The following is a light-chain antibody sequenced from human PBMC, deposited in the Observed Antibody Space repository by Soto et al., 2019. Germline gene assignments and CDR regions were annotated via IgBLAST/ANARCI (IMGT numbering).Light chain of an antibody. J-gene: IGLJ3*02. V-gene: IGLV1-40*01. Sequence: QSVLTQPPSVSGAPGQRVTISCIGSSSNIGAGYDVHWYQQVPGTAPKIVIYGNSDRPSGVPDRFSGSKSGTSASLAITGLQTEDEADYYCQSFDISMRAVFGGGTKLTVL. CDR1: SSNIGAGYD. CDR2: GNS. CDR3: QSFDISMRAV.